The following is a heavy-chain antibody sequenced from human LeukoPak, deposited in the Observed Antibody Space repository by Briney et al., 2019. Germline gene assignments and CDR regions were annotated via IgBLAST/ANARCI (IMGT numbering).Heavy chain of an antibody. J-gene: IGHJ5*02. D-gene: IGHD5-12*01. CDR1: GGSCSDYS. CDR2: IIAILDTA. CDR3: VRSGYDYDWFDP. V-gene: IGHV1-69*08. Sequence: SVKVSCKAAGGSCSDYSISWWRRAPGQGLEWLGRIIAILDTAHYAQKFQGRFTITANKSTTTVYMELSSLRSDDTAVYYCVRSGYDYDWFDPWGQGTLVTVSS.